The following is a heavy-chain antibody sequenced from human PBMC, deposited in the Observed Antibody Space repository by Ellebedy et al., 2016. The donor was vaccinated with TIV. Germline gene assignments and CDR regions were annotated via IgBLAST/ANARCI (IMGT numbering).Heavy chain of an antibody. V-gene: IGHV4-34*01. CDR2: INHSGST. J-gene: IGHJ6*02. D-gene: IGHD2-2*01. Sequence: SETLSLTXAVYGGSFSGYYWSWIRQPPGKGLEWIGEINHSGSTNYNPSLESRVTISVDTSKNQFSLKLSSVTAADTAVYYCARGGYQLLAYYYYGMDVWGQGTTVTVSS. CDR3: ARGGYQLLAYYYYGMDV. CDR1: GGSFSGYY.